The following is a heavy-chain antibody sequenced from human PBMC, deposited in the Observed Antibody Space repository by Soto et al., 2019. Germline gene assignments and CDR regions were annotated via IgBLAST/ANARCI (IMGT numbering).Heavy chain of an antibody. D-gene: IGHD3-22*01. CDR2: VYHTGTT. V-gene: IGHV4-31*02. Sequence: SETLSLTCVVSGGPVSGDDLYWSWIRHLPGKGLEWIANVYHTGTTYYNPSLKSRVPMSVDTSQNQFSLILASVTAADTAVYYCARALVTDYNSRDYHYYFAMDVWGQGTSVTVSS. J-gene: IGHJ6*02. CDR1: GGPVSGDDLY. CDR3: ARALVTDYNSRDYHYYFAMDV.